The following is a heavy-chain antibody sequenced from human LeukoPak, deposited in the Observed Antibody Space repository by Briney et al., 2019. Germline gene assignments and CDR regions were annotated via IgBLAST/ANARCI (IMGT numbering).Heavy chain of an antibody. CDR2: ISWNSGSI. CDR3: AKDSGRIAAAGHFDY. CDR1: GFTFDDYA. Sequence: PGGSLRLPCAASGFTFDDYAMHWVRQAPGKGLELVSGISWNSGSIGYADSVKGRFTISRDNAKNSLYLQMNGLRAEDTALYYCAKDSGRIAAAGHFDYWGQGTLVTVSP. V-gene: IGHV3-9*01. J-gene: IGHJ4*02. D-gene: IGHD6-13*01.